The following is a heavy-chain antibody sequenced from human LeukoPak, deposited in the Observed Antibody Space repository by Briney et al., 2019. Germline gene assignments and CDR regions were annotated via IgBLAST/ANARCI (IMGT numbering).Heavy chain of an antibody. V-gene: IGHV4-34*01. D-gene: IGHD3-10*01. Sequence: SETLSLTCAVYGGSFSGYYWSWIRQPPGKGLEWIGEINHSGSTNYNPSLKSRVTISVDTSKNQFSLKVRSVTAADTAVYYCARVPRGVIIRGWFDPWGQGTPVTVSS. CDR3: ARVPRGVIIRGWFDP. CDR2: INHSGST. CDR1: GGSFSGYY. J-gene: IGHJ5*02.